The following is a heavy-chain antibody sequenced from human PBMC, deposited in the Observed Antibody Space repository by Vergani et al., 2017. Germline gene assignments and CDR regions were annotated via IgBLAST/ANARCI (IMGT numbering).Heavy chain of an antibody. J-gene: IGHJ4*02. Sequence: QLQLQESGPGLVKPSETLSLTCTVSGGSISSSSYYWGWIRQPPGKGLEWIGYIYYSGSTNYNPSLQSRVTISVDTSKNQFSLKLSSVTAADTAVYYCARGEGATVGGGRYWGQGTLVTVSS. CDR1: GGSISSSSYY. V-gene: IGHV4-61*05. CDR3: ARGEGATVGGGRY. CDR2: IYYSGST. D-gene: IGHD1-26*01.